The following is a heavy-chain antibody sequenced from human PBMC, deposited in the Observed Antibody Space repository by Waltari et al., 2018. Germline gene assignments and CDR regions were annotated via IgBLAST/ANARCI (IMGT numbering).Heavy chain of an antibody. J-gene: IGHJ3*02. CDR3: ARDTSHYDSRGAFDI. D-gene: IGHD3-22*01. CDR2: IYYSGST. Sequence: QVQLQESGPGLVKPSQTLSLNCTVSGGPISSGGYYWSWLSQHPGKGLEWIGYIYYSGSTYYNPSLKSRVTISVDTSKNQFSLKLSSVTAADTAVYYCARDTSHYDSRGAFDIWGQGTMVTVSS. V-gene: IGHV4-31*03. CDR1: GGPISSGGYY.